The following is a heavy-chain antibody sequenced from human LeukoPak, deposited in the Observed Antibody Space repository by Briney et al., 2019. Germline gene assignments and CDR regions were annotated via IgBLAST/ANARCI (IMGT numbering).Heavy chain of an antibody. V-gene: IGHV3-74*01. Sequence: GGSLRLSCAASGFSFSVYWMHWVRQAPGKGPVWVSRIKTDGSTTDYADFVKGRFTISRDNAKNTLYLQMNSLRAEDTALYYCARDGELGTFDYWGQGTLVTVSS. CDR1: GFSFSVYW. D-gene: IGHD1-26*01. CDR3: ARDGELGTFDY. CDR2: IKTDGSTT. J-gene: IGHJ4*02.